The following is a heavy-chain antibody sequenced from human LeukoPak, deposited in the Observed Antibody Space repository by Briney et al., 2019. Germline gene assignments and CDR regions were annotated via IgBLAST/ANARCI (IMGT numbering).Heavy chain of an antibody. CDR1: GFTVNSNY. V-gene: IGHV3-53*01. CDR3: ARGFNRGFDP. Sequence: PGGSLRLSCAASGFTVNSNYWSWVRQAPGKGLEWVSVIYSGGTTYYADSVKGRFTFSGDNSKNMLHLQMNSLRAEDTAVYYCARGFNRGFDPWGQGTLVIVSS. CDR2: IYSGGTT. J-gene: IGHJ5*02. D-gene: IGHD3-10*01.